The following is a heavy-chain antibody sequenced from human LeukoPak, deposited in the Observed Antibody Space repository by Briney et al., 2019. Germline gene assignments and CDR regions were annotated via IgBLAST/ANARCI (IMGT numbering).Heavy chain of an antibody. CDR1: GYTFTGYY. CDR2: INPNSGGT. J-gene: IGHJ4*02. CDR3: ARAPRRGDYGFGY. V-gene: IGHV1-2*04. D-gene: IGHD4-17*01. Sequence: ASVKVSCKASGYTFTGYYMHWVRQAPGQGLEWMGWINPNSGGTNYAQKFQGWVTMTRDTSISTAYMELSRLRSDDTAVYYCARAPRRGDYGFGYWGQGTLVTVSP.